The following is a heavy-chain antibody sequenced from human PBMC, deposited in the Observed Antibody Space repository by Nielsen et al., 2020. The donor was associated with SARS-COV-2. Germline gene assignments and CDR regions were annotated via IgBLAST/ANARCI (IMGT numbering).Heavy chain of an antibody. Sequence: GESLKISCAASGFTFSDYYMSWIRQAPGKGLEWLSYISSSGSTIYYADSVKGRFTISRDNAENSLHLQLNSLRAEDTAVYYCARRYNFADYWGRGTLVTVSS. D-gene: IGHD1-1*01. CDR1: GFTFSDYY. J-gene: IGHJ4*02. CDR2: ISSSGSTI. V-gene: IGHV3-11*01. CDR3: ARRYNFADY.